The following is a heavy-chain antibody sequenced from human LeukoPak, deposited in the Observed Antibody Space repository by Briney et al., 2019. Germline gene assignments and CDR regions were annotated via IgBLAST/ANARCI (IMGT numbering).Heavy chain of an antibody. Sequence: SETLSLTCTVSGGSISPYYWSWLRQPPGKGLEWIGYISYSGSTKNNPSLKSRVTISVDTSKNQFSQKLTSVTAAETAVYYCAKEGAESFPDAFDIWGQATMITVSS. V-gene: IGHV4-59*01. CDR3: AKEGAESFPDAFDI. CDR2: ISYSGST. D-gene: IGHD3-10*01. CDR1: GGSISPYY. J-gene: IGHJ3*02.